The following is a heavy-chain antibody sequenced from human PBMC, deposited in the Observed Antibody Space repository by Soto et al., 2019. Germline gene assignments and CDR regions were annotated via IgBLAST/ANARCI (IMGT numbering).Heavy chain of an antibody. D-gene: IGHD3-10*01. J-gene: IGHJ4*02. Sequence: PGGSLRLSCAASGFTFSSYGMHWVRQAPGKGLEWVAVISYDGSNKYYADSVKGRFTISRDNSKNTLYLQMNSLRAEDTAVYYCAKGLNMVRGVFFDYWGQGTLVTVSS. V-gene: IGHV3-30*18. CDR3: AKGLNMVRGVFFDY. CDR1: GFTFSSYG. CDR2: ISYDGSNK.